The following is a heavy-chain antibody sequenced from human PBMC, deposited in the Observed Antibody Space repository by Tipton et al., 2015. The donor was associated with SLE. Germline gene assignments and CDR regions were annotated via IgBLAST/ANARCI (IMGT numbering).Heavy chain of an antibody. J-gene: IGHJ6*02. CDR2: IYYSGST. V-gene: IGHV4-59*08. CDR3: ARRSVNYYYGMDV. Sequence: TLSLTCAVYGGSFSGYYWSWIRQPPGKGLEWIGYIYYSGSTNYNPSLKSRVTISVDTSKNQFSLKLSSVTAADTAVYYCARRSVNYYYGMDVWGQGTTVTVSS. CDR1: GGSFSGYY.